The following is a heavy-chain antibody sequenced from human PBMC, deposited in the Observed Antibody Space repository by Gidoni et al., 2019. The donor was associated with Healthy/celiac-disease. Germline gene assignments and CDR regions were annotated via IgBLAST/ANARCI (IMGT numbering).Heavy chain of an antibody. Sequence: QVQLVESGGGVVQPGRSLRLSFAASGFTFSSYAMHWVRQAPGKGLEWVAVISHDGSNKDYADSVKGRFTISRDNSKNTLYLQMNSLRAEDTAVYYCARDEDSSGWYDAFDIWGQGTMVTVSS. V-gene: IGHV3-30*04. CDR2: ISHDGSNK. CDR1: GFTFSSYA. CDR3: ARDEDSSGWYDAFDI. D-gene: IGHD6-19*01. J-gene: IGHJ3*02.